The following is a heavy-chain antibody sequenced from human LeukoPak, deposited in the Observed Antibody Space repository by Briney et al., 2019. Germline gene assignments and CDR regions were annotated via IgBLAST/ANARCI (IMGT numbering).Heavy chain of an antibody. D-gene: IGHD5-24*01. Sequence: SETLSLTCTVSGYSINSGYYWDWIRQPPGKGLEWIGSMYHGGITYYSPSLKSRVTISVDTSKNQFSLKLSSVTAADTAVYYCARDTAMAIDYWGQGTLVTVSS. J-gene: IGHJ4*02. CDR3: ARDTAMAIDY. CDR2: MYHGGIT. V-gene: IGHV4-38-2*02. CDR1: GYSINSGYY.